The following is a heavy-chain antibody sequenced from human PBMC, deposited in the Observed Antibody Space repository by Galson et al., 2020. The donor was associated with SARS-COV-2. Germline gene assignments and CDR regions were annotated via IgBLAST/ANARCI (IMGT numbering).Heavy chain of an antibody. CDR2: IYYSGST. CDR3: ATRLQSGYDLYYYYYGMDV. J-gene: IGHJ6*02. Sequence: SETLSLTCTVSGGSISSYYWSWIRQPPGKGLEWIGYIYYSGSTNYNPSLKSRVTISVDTSKNQFSLKLSSVTAADTAVYYCATRLQSGYDLYYYYYGMDVWGQGTTVTVSS. V-gene: IGHV4-59*08. CDR1: GGSISSYY. D-gene: IGHD5-12*01.